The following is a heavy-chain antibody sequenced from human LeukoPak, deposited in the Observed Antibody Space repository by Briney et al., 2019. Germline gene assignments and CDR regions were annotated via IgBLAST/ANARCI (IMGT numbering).Heavy chain of an antibody. J-gene: IGHJ4*02. D-gene: IGHD6-6*01. V-gene: IGHV3-23*01. Sequence: PGGSLRLSCNASGFIFSSFVMSWVRQAPGKGLEWVSSISGSGAVTYYADSVKGRFTISRDNSMNTLNLQMNSLGVDDTAVYYCAKDFIGYSTSLYWGQGTLVSVSS. CDR2: ISGSGAVT. CDR3: AKDFIGYSTSLY. CDR1: GFIFSSFV.